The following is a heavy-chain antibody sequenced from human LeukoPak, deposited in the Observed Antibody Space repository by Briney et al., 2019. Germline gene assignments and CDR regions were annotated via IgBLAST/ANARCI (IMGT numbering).Heavy chain of an antibody. Sequence: GGSLRLSCAASGFTFSSSWMAWVRQAPGKGLEWVGNIKEDGTAKNYVVSVRGRFTISRDNAESSLYLQMNSLRAEDTAVYYCARDYTYCSGGTCYDRFDYWGQGTLVTVSS. D-gene: IGHD2-15*01. V-gene: IGHV3-7*01. CDR2: IKEDGTAK. CDR3: ARDYTYCSGGTCYDRFDY. J-gene: IGHJ4*02. CDR1: GFTFSSSW.